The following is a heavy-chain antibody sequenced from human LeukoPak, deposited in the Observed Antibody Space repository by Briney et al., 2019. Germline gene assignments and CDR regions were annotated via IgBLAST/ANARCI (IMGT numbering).Heavy chain of an antibody. J-gene: IGHJ4*02. CDR3: ARGGRGNSDFDY. D-gene: IGHD4-23*01. V-gene: IGHV4-38-2*02. CDR1: TYSISSAYY. Sequence: SETLSLTCTVSTYSISSAYYWGWIRQPPGKGLEWIETIYHSGSTYYNPSLKSRVTISVDTSKNQFSLKLNSVTAADTAVYYCARGGRGNSDFDYWGQGTLVTVSS. CDR2: IYHSGST.